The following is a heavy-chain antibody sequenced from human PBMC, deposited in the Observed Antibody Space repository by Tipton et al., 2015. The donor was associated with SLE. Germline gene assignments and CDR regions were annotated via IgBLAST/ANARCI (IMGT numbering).Heavy chain of an antibody. Sequence: TLSLTCPVSGVSISSYHWSWIRQPPGKELEWIGNIYYTRNTEYNPSLKSRVTISVDTSKNQFSLNLRSVTAADTAVYYCARHAIAAAGTGYFDYWGQGALVTVSS. CDR1: GVSISSYH. CDR3: ARHAIAAAGTGYFDY. CDR2: IYYTRNT. J-gene: IGHJ4*02. V-gene: IGHV4-59*08. D-gene: IGHD6-13*01.